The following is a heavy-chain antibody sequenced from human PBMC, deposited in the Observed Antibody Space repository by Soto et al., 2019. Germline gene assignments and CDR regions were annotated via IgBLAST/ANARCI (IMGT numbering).Heavy chain of an antibody. CDR1: GGSISSSSYY. D-gene: IGHD6-19*01. CDR3: ARHIYSQWLVQPGGFYFDY. Sequence: SETLSLTCTVSGGSISSSSYYWGWIRQPPGKGLEWIGSIYYSGSTYYNPSLKSRVTISVDTSKNQFSLKLSSVTAADTAVYYCARHIYSQWLVQPGGFYFDYWGQGTLVTVSS. J-gene: IGHJ4*02. CDR2: IYYSGST. V-gene: IGHV4-39*01.